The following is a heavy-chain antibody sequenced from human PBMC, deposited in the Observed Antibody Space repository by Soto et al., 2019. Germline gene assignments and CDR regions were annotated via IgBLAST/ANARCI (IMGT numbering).Heavy chain of an antibody. Sequence: QPGGSLRLSCAATGFTFSSYAMSWVRQAPGKGLEWVSAISGSGGSTYYADSVKGRFTISRDNSKNTLYLQMNSLRAEDTAVYYCAKDPPRYIVVVPAAMQTHFDYWGQGTLVTVSS. J-gene: IGHJ4*02. CDR2: ISGSGGST. CDR3: AKDPPRYIVVVPAAMQTHFDY. V-gene: IGHV3-23*01. D-gene: IGHD2-2*01. CDR1: GFTFSSYA.